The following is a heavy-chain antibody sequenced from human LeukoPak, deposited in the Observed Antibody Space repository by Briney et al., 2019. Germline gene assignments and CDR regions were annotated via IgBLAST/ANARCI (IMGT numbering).Heavy chain of an antibody. V-gene: IGHV3-13*01. CDR2: IGPTGDT. Sequence: PGGSLRLSCAASGFTFSSYDMHWVRQATGKGLEWVSAIGPTGDTYYSGSVKGRFTISRENARHSMYLQMNSLRAEDTALYYCARAKPGGSGSDYGDRNIDYWGQGTLVTVSS. CDR1: GFTFSSYD. J-gene: IGHJ4*02. D-gene: IGHD4-17*01. CDR3: ARAKPGGSGSDYGDRNIDY.